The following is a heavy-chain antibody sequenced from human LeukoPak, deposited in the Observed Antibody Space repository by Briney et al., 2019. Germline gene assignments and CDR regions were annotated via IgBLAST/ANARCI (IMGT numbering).Heavy chain of an antibody. D-gene: IGHD6-13*01. CDR2: MYYSGGT. CDR1: GGSITNYY. Sequence: PSETLSLTCTVSGGSITNYYWSWIRQPPGKGLEWIGYMYYSGGTNYNPSLKSRVTVSADASKNQFSLKLSSVTAADTAVYYCARHWETSSWYVDYWGQGTLVTVSS. V-gene: IGHV4-59*08. CDR3: ARHWETSSWYVDY. J-gene: IGHJ4*02.